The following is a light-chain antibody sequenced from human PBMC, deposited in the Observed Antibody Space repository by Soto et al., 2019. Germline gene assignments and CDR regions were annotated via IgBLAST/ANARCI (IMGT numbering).Light chain of an antibody. J-gene: IGLJ1*01. CDR1: SSDIGDYNY. CDR2: EVT. V-gene: IGLV2-14*01. CDR3: SSYTSTSTLHYV. Sequence: QSALTQPASVSGSPGQSITISCTGTSSDIGDYNYVSWYQQHPGKAPKLMIYEVTNRPSGVSYRFSGSKSGNTASLTISGLQAGDEADYFCSSYTSTSTLHYVFGTGTKVTVL.